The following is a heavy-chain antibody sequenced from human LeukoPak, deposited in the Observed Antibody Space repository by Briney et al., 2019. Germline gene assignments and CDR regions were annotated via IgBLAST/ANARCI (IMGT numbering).Heavy chain of an antibody. V-gene: IGHV4-34*01. CDR3: ARGDYYGSGSLPAFY. CDR1: GGSVSGYY. CDR2: INHSGST. J-gene: IGHJ4*02. Sequence: SETLSLTCAVYGGSVSGYYWSWIRQPPGKGLEWIGEINHSGSTNYNPSLKSRVTISVDTSKNQFSLKLSSVTAADTALYYCARGDYYGSGSLPAFYWGQGTLVTVSS. D-gene: IGHD3-10*01.